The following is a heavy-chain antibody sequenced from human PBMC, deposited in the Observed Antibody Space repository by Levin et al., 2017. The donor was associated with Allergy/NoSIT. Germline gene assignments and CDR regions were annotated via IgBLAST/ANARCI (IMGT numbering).Heavy chain of an antibody. CDR1: GGSVSVSSGTYY. CDR2: IYSSGRT. CDR3: ARGEYYYGSGNWFDP. J-gene: IGHJ5*02. V-gene: IGHV4-61*01. D-gene: IGHD3-10*01. Sequence: SQTLSLTCTVSGGSVSVSSGTYYWNWIRQPPGKGLEWIGYIYSSGRTKYNPSLKSRVSISVDTSKNQFSLKLSSVTAADTAVYFCARGEYYYGSGNWFDPWGQGILVTVSS.